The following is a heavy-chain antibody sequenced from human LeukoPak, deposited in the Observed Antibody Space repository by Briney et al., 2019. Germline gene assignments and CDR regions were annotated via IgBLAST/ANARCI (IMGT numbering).Heavy chain of an antibody. D-gene: IGHD6-13*01. J-gene: IGHJ4*02. CDR1: GFTFDDYA. V-gene: IGHV3-9*01. Sequence: GGSLGLSCAASGFTFDDYAMHWVRQAPGKGLEWVSGISWNSGSIGCADSVKGRFTISRDNAKNSLYLQMNSLRAEDTALYYCAKVYSSSWSGPADYWGQGTLVTVSS. CDR2: ISWNSGSI. CDR3: AKVYSSSWSGPADY.